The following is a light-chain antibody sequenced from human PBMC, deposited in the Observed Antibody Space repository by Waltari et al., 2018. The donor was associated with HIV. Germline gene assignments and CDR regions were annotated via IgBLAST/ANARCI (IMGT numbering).Light chain of an antibody. Sequence: QSALTQPPSASESPGQSVTISCTGTTSDVGYYNYVSWYQQHPGKAPKLIIYEVTRRPSGVPDRLPGSKAGNTASLTVSGLQPEDEADYYCSSYADSNDLLFGGGTRLTVL. V-gene: IGLV2-8*01. CDR3: SSYADSNDLL. CDR2: EVT. CDR1: TSDVGYYNY. J-gene: IGLJ2*01.